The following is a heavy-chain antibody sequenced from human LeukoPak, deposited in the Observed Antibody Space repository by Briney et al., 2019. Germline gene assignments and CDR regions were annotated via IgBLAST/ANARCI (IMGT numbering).Heavy chain of an antibody. D-gene: IGHD2-2*01. V-gene: IGHV1-46*01. CDR3: ARAYCSSNTSCARGWYFDL. Sequence: ASVKVSCKASGYTFTSYYIHWVRQAPGQGLEWMGIINPSGGSTSYAQKFQGRVTMTRDTSTSTVYMELSSLRSEDTAVYYCARAYCSSNTSCARGWYFDLWGRGTLVTVSS. CDR2: INPSGGST. CDR1: GYTFTSYY. J-gene: IGHJ2*01.